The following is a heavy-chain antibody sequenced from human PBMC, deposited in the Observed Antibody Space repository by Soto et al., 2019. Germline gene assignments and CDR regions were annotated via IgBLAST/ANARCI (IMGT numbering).Heavy chain of an antibody. CDR2: INHSGST. D-gene: IGHD3-3*01. V-gene: IGHV4-34*01. CDR3: ARGPLRITIFGGQSWFDP. Sequence: SETLSLTCAVYGGSFSGYYWSWIRQPPGKGLEWIGEINHSGSTNYNPSLKSRVTISVDTSKNQFSLKLSSVTAADTAVYYCARGPLRITIFGGQSWFDPWGQGTLVTVSS. CDR1: GGSFSGYY. J-gene: IGHJ5*02.